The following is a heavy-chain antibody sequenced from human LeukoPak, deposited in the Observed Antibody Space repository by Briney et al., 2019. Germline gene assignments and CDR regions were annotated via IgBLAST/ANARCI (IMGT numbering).Heavy chain of an antibody. CDR1: GYTFTTYG. V-gene: IGHV1-18*01. CDR3: ARDDQGDSGEHLDAFDI. J-gene: IGHJ3*02. Sequence: ASVKVSCKASGYTFTTYGFSWVRQAPGQGLEWMGRISAYNGNTHYAQKLQDRVTMTTDTSTTTAYMELRSLRSDDTAVYYCARDDQGDSGEHLDAFDIWGQGTMVTVSS. CDR2: ISAYNGNT. D-gene: IGHD1-26*01.